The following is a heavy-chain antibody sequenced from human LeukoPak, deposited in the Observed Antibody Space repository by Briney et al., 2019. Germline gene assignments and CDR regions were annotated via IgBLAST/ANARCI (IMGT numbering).Heavy chain of an antibody. D-gene: IGHD5-24*01. CDR2: INPNSGGT. CDR3: ARAGWRTSYYGMDV. V-gene: IGHV1-2*02. CDR1: GYTFTGYY. Sequence: RASVKVSCKASGYTFTGYYMHWVRQAPGQGLEWMGWINPNSGGTNYAQKFQGRVTMTRDTSISTAYMELSRLRSDDTAVYYCARAGWRTSYYGMDVWGQGTTVTVSS. J-gene: IGHJ6*02.